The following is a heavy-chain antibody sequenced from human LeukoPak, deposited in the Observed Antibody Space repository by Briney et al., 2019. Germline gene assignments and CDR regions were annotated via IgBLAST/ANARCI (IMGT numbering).Heavy chain of an antibody. J-gene: IGHJ4*02. Sequence: ASVTVSCKASGGTFSSYAISWVRQAPGQGLEWMGRIIPILGIANYAQKFQGRVTITADKSTSTAYMELSSLRSEDTAVYYCARGGYCSGGSCYDLFDYWGQGTLVTVSS. D-gene: IGHD2-15*01. CDR1: GGTFSSYA. V-gene: IGHV1-69*04. CDR3: ARGGYCSGGSCYDLFDY. CDR2: IIPILGIA.